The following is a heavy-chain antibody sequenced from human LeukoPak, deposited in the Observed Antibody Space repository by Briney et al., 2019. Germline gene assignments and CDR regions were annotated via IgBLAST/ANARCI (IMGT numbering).Heavy chain of an antibody. CDR1: RFTFNTYA. Sequence: GGSLRLSCVASRFTFNTYAMTWVRQAPGKGLEWVSSFSVSGGGTYYADSVRGRFIISRDNSKNTLYLHMSSLRAEDTAVYYCVKDWRDESNCGGDCLQYWGQGTLVTVSS. D-gene: IGHD2-21*02. CDR2: FSVSGGGT. V-gene: IGHV3-23*01. CDR3: VKDWRDESNCGGDCLQY. J-gene: IGHJ4*02.